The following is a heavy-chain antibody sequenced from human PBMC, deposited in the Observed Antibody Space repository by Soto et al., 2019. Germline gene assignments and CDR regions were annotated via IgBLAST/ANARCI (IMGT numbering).Heavy chain of an antibody. Sequence: ASETLSLTCTVSGDSISSSSYYWSWIRQHPGKGLEWIGYIYYSGSTYYNPSLKSRVTISVDTSKNQFSLKLSSVTAADTAVYYCARDLGYYYGSGAPRVYGMDVWGQGTTVTVSS. CDR1: GDSISSSSYY. D-gene: IGHD3-10*01. V-gene: IGHV4-31*03. J-gene: IGHJ6*02. CDR2: IYYSGST. CDR3: ARDLGYYYGSGAPRVYGMDV.